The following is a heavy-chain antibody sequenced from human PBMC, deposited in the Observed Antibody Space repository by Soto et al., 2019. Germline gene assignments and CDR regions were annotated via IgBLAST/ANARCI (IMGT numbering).Heavy chain of an antibody. CDR1: GYRFTSYL. Sequence: GESLKISFRTSGYRFTSYLIAWVRQMPGKGLEWMGIIFPSDSDTRYSPSFQGQVTISADRSTSTVFLQWASLKASDTAVYFCARKDKSGYFNWFDPGGQGTLVTVSS. V-gene: IGHV5-51*01. CDR3: ARKDKSGYFNWFDP. J-gene: IGHJ5*02. D-gene: IGHD3-22*01. CDR2: IFPSDSDT.